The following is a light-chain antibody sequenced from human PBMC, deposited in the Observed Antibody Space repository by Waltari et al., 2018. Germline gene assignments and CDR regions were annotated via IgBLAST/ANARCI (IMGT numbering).Light chain of an antibody. CDR3: QQRRDLPLT. Sequence: DIVLTQSPAILSLSTGERASLSCRASQRVTHYLAWYQQKPGQAPRLLINDTANMATGIPARFSGSGFGTDFTLTISSLEPGDFAVYYCQQRRDLPLTFGGGTKVEIK. V-gene: IGKV3-11*01. CDR1: QRVTHY. J-gene: IGKJ4*01. CDR2: DTA.